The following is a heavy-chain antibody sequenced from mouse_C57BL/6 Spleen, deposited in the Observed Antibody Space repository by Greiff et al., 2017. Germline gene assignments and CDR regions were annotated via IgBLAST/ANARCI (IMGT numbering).Heavy chain of an antibody. V-gene: IGHV1-15*01. CDR2: IDPETGGP. CDR1: GYTFTDYE. CDR3: TRWSNYGSSYYFDY. D-gene: IGHD1-1*01. J-gene: IGHJ2*01. Sequence: QVQLKESGAELVRPGASVTLSCKASGYTFTDYEMHWVKQTPVHGLEWIGAIDPETGGPAYNQKFKGKAILTAAKSSSTAYMELRILTSEDSAVYYCTRWSNYGSSYYFDYWGQGTTLTVSS.